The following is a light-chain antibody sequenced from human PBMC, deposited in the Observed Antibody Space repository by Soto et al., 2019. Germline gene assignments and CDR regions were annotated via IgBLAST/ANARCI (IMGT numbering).Light chain of an antibody. V-gene: IGLV1-44*01. J-gene: IGLJ2*01. CDR1: SSNIGSNT. CDR3: AAWYDRLNGPV. Sequence: QLVLTQPPSASGTPGQRVTISCSGSSSNIGSNTVNWYQQLPGTAPKLLIHSNNQRPSGVPDRFSDSKSGTSASLAISGLQSEDEADYYCAAWYDRLNGPVFGGGTKVTVL. CDR2: SNN.